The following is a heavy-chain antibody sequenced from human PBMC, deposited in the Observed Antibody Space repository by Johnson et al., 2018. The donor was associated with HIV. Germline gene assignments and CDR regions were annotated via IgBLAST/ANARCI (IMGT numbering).Heavy chain of an antibody. V-gene: IGHV3-7*01. J-gene: IGHJ3*02. CDR3: ARAQLLADDAFNN. CDR1: GFTFSSYW. CDR2: IKQDGSEK. Sequence: VQLVESGGGLVQPGGSLRLSCAASGFTFSSYWMSWVRQAPGKGLEWVANIKQDGSEKYYVDSVKGRFTISRDNAKNTLYLQLNSLRVEDTAIYYCARAQLLADDAFNNWGQGTMVTVSS. D-gene: IGHD6-6*01.